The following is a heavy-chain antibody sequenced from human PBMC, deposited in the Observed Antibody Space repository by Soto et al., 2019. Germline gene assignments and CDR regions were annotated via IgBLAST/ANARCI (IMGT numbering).Heavy chain of an antibody. CDR2: ISDDGASI. CDR1: GFSLSSFA. Sequence: PGGSRRLSCEASGFSLSSFAMNWVRQAPGRGLEWVSYISDDGASIYYADSLKGRFTISRDNAKNSLSLQMNNLRAEDTAVYYCARENSVQAWLHHFDHWGLGTLVTVSS. CDR3: ARENSVQAWLHHFDH. J-gene: IGHJ4*02. V-gene: IGHV3-48*03. D-gene: IGHD5-18*01.